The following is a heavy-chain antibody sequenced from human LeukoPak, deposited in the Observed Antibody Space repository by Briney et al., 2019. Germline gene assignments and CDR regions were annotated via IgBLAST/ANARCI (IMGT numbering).Heavy chain of an antibody. D-gene: IGHD2-15*01. V-gene: IGHV3-30*02. CDR3: AKGGSEVAAQDIDY. CDR1: GFTFSSYG. CDR2: IRYDGSNK. Sequence: PGGSLRLSCAASGFTFSSYGMHWVRQAPGKGLEWAAFIRYDGSNKYYADSVKGRFTISRDNSKNTLYLQMNGLRAEDTAVYYCAKGGSEVAAQDIDYWGQGTLVTVSS. J-gene: IGHJ4*02.